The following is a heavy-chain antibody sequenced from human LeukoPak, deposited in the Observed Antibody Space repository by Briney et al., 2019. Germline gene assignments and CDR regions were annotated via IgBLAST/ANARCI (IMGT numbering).Heavy chain of an antibody. Sequence: GGSLRLSCAASGFTFSSYAMSWVRQAPGKGLEWVSAISGSGGSTYYADSVKGRFTISRDNSKNTLYLQMNSLRAEDTAVYYCAKDFDRITMIVVVTNFDYWGQGTLVTVSS. CDR1: GFTFSSYA. CDR3: AKDFDRITMIVVVTNFDY. V-gene: IGHV3-23*01. CDR2: ISGSGGST. J-gene: IGHJ4*02. D-gene: IGHD3-22*01.